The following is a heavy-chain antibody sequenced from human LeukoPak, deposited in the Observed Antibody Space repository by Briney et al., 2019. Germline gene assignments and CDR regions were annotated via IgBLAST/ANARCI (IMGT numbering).Heavy chain of an antibody. CDR1: GFTFTSYS. J-gene: IGHJ6*02. CDR3: ARGQLEWENYYYGMDV. V-gene: IGHV3-23*01. D-gene: IGHD1-1*01. CDR2: ISGGGGST. Sequence: GGSLRLSCAASGFTFTSYSMNWVRQAPGKGLEWVSTISGGGGSTYYADSVKGRFTISRDNSKNTLYLQVNSLRAEDTAVYYCARGQLEWENYYYGMDVWGQGTTVTVSS.